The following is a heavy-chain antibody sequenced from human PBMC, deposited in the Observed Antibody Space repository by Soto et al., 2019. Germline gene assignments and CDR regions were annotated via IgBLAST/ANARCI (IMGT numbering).Heavy chain of an antibody. CDR2: IGTAGDP. CDR3: AREVAGLGAFDI. V-gene: IGHV3-13*05. Sequence: EVQLVESGGGLVQPGGSLRLSCAASGFTFSSYDMHWVRQATGKGLEWVSAIGTAGDPYYPGSVKGRLTTSREKAKHSLYLQMNSLRAGDTAVYYCAREVAGLGAFDIWGQGTMVTGSS. CDR1: GFTFSSYD. D-gene: IGHD2-21*01. J-gene: IGHJ3*02.